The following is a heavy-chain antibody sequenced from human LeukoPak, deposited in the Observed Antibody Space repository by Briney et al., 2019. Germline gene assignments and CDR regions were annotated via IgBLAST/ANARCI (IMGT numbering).Heavy chain of an antibody. CDR1: GLSYSDSY. CDR2: ISSSGSYA. V-gene: IGHV3-11*03. Sequence: AGTLTLSCAASGLSYSDSYLTWIRQAPGKGLEWVSYISSSGSYANYADSVQGRFTASRDNAKNSLFLHMTSLRAEDTAGYCCASTVGRGPGGNFDYWGQGTLVIVSS. J-gene: IGHJ4*02. D-gene: IGHD3-16*01. CDR3: ASTVGRGPGGNFDY.